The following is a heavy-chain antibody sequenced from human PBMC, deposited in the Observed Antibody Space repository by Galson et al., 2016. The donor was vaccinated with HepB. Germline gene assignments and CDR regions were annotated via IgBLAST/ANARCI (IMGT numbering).Heavy chain of an antibody. V-gene: IGHV3-74*01. CDR2: INSDGSTT. CDR1: EFTFSNYW. CDR3: ARGRTIVMTWNAFDI. Sequence: SLRLSCAGSEFTFSNYWMHWVRQAPGKGPVWVSRINSDGSTTNYADSVRGRFNISRDNAKNTLYLQMSSLRAEDTAVYYCARGRTIVMTWNAFDIWGQGTMVTVSS. D-gene: IGHD3-16*01. J-gene: IGHJ3*02.